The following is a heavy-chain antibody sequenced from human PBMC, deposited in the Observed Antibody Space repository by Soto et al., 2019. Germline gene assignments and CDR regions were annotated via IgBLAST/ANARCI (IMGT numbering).Heavy chain of an antibody. V-gene: IGHV5-51*01. CDR2: IYPGDSDT. CDR1: GYSFTSYW. Sequence: GESLKISCKGSGYSFTSYWIGWVRQMPGKGLEWMGIIYPGDSDTRYSPSFQGQVTISADKSISTAYLQWSSLKASDTAMYYCARRPGYCSGGSCYEFDYWGQGTLVTVSS. D-gene: IGHD2-15*01. CDR3: ARRPGYCSGGSCYEFDY. J-gene: IGHJ4*02.